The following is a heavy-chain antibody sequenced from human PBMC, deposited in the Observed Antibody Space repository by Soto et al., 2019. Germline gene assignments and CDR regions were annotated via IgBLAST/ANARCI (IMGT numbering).Heavy chain of an antibody. J-gene: IGHJ6*02. Sequence: GESLKISCKGSGYSFSTSWIGWVRQMSGKGLEWMGTIYPSDSDTRYSPSFQGQVIISADKSTSTAYLQWRSLKASDTAMYYCARCGFLGWLPEYYYYYGMDVWGQGTTVTVSS. D-gene: IGHD3-3*01. CDR2: IYPSDSDT. CDR1: GYSFSTSW. CDR3: ARCGFLGWLPEYYYYYGMDV. V-gene: IGHV5-51*01.